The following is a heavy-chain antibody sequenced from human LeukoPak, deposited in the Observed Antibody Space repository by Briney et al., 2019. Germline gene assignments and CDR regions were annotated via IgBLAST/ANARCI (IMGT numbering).Heavy chain of an antibody. D-gene: IGHD3-3*01. CDR2: ISSGTSYI. Sequence: GGSLRLSCAASGFTFSDYYMSWICQAPGKGLEWVSYISSGTSYINYADSVKGRFTISRDNATNSLYLQMNSLRVEDTAVYYCARDDFWSGYYRGYFDYWGQGTLVTVSS. V-gene: IGHV3-11*06. J-gene: IGHJ4*02. CDR3: ARDDFWSGYYRGYFDY. CDR1: GFTFSDYY.